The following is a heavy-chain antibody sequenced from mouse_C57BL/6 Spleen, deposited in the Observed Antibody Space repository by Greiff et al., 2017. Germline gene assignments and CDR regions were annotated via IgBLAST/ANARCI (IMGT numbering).Heavy chain of an antibody. V-gene: IGHV1-47*01. CDR1: GYTFTTYP. J-gene: IGHJ3*01. D-gene: IGHD3-2*02. Sequence: VQLVESGAELVKPGASVKMSCKASGYTFTTYPIEWMKQNHGKSLEWIGNFHPYNDDTKYNEKFKGKATLTVEKSSSTVYLELSRLTSDDSAVYYCARRDSSGYSWFAYWGQGTLVTVSA. CDR2: FHPYNDDT. CDR3: ARRDSSGYSWFAY.